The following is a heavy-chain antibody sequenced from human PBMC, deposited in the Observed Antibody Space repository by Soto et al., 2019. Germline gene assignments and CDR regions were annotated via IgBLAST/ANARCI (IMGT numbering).Heavy chain of an antibody. J-gene: IGHJ4*02. CDR1: GSSVSSGTYY. V-gene: IGHV4-61*01. CDR2: IYYSGST. CDR3: ARDPRGDYFDS. Sequence: QVQLQESGPGLVKPSETLSLTCTVSGSSVSSGTYYWHWIRQSPGQKLEWIGYIYYSGSTHYESSLKGRVTGSVDLSKNQFSLRLNSGTTADTAVYYWARDPRGDYFDSWGQGILVTVSS.